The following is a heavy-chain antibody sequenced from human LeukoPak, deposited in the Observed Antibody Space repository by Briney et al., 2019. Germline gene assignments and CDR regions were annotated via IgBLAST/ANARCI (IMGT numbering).Heavy chain of an antibody. Sequence: GGSLRLFCAASGFTFSSYSMNWVRQAPGKGLEWVSYISSSSSTIYYADSVKGRFTISRDNAKNSLYLQMNSLRAEDTAVYYCAREHRWFGDLDAFDIWGQGTMVTVSS. D-gene: IGHD3-10*01. J-gene: IGHJ3*02. CDR3: AREHRWFGDLDAFDI. V-gene: IGHV3-48*01. CDR2: ISSSSSTI. CDR1: GFTFSSYS.